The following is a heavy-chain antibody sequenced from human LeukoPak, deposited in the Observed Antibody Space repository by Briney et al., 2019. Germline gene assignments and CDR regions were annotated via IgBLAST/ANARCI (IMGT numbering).Heavy chain of an antibody. CDR2: INPNSGGT. Sequence: GASVKVSCKASGYTFTGYYMHWVRQAPGQGLEWMGWINPNSGGTNYAQKFQGRVTMTRDTSISTAYMELSRLRSDDTAVYYCARRYSRSPLGMDVWGQGTTVTVSS. D-gene: IGHD6-13*01. V-gene: IGHV1-2*02. CDR3: ARRYSRSPLGMDV. J-gene: IGHJ6*02. CDR1: GYTFTGYY.